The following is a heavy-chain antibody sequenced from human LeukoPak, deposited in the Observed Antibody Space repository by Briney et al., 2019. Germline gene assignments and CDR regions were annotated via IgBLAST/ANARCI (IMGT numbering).Heavy chain of an antibody. CDR3: ARDWRDAFDI. D-gene: IGHD1-1*01. V-gene: IGHV1-2*02. Sequence: ASVKVSCKASCYTFTGYYMHWVRQAPGQGLEWMGWINPSSGDTNYAQKFQGRVTMTRDTSISTANMVLSRLKSDDTAVYYCARDWRDAFDIWGQGTMVTVSS. CDR2: INPSSGDT. CDR1: CYTFTGYY. J-gene: IGHJ3*02.